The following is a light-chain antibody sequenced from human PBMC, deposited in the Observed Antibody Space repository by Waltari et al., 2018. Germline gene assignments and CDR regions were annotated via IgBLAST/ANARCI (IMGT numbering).Light chain of an antibody. CDR2: AAS. CDR3: QQRKNAPLP. CDR1: QYLSDH. J-gene: IGKJ4*01. Sequence: DIQMTQSPSSLSASVGDRVRIACRASQYLSDHLTWEQQKPGKAPKLLISAASSLQSGVPTRFRCSGSGTVFTPTINNLQPEDFATYYCQQRKNAPLPFGGGTRVEI. V-gene: IGKV1-39*01.